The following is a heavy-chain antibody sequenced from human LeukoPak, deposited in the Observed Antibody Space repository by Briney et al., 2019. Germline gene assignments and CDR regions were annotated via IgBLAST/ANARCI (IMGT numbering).Heavy chain of an antibody. CDR1: GGSVSSGSYY. CDR2: INHSGST. J-gene: IGHJ5*02. CDR3: AREGGSTSRNWFDP. D-gene: IGHD2-2*01. V-gene: IGHV4-61*01. Sequence: PSETLSLTCTVSGGSVSSGSYYWSWIRQPPGKGLEWIGEINHSGSTNYNPSLKSRVTISVDTSKNQFSLKLSSVTAADTAVYYCAREGGSTSRNWFDPWGQGTLVTVSS.